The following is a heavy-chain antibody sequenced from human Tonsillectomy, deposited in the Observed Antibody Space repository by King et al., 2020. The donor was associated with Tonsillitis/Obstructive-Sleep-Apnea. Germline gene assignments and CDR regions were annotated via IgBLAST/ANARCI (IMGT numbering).Heavy chain of an antibody. Sequence: QFTLQESGPTLVKPTETLTLTCTFSGFSLSTGGVGVGWIRQPPGKALEWLALIYWDDDKSYSPSLKTRLTITKDTSKNQVVLTMTNMDPVDTATYYCARGIYDFDAFDIWGQGTMVTVSS. CDR2: IYWDDDK. CDR3: ARGIYDFDAFDI. D-gene: IGHD3-3*01. CDR1: GFSLSTGGVG. J-gene: IGHJ3*02. V-gene: IGHV2-5*02.